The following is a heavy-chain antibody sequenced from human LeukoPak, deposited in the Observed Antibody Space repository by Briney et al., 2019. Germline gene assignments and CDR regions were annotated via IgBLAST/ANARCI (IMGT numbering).Heavy chain of an antibody. V-gene: IGHV3-48*01. CDR1: GFTFSSYS. CDR3: ARDMTTVTPALFDY. CDR2: ISSSSTI. J-gene: IGHJ4*02. D-gene: IGHD4-17*01. Sequence: PGGSLRLSCAASGFTFSSYSMNWVRQAPGKGLEWVSYISSSSTIYYADSVKGRFTISRDNSKNTLYLQMNSLRAEDTAVYYCARDMTTVTPALFDYWGQGTLVTVSS.